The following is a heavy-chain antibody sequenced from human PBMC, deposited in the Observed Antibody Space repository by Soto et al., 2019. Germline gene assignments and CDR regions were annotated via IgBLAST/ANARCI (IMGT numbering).Heavy chain of an antibody. V-gene: IGHV4-34*01. CDR2: INHSGST. CDR3: ARVQFYGSSLYGKRAFDI. CDR1: AGSFSGYY. J-gene: IGHJ3*02. D-gene: IGHD6-13*01. Sequence: SETLSLTCAVYAGSFSGYYWSWIRQPPGKGLDWIGEINHSGSTNYNPSLKSRVTISVDTSKNQFSLKLSSVTAADTAVYYCARVQFYGSSLYGKRAFDIWGQGTMVTVCS.